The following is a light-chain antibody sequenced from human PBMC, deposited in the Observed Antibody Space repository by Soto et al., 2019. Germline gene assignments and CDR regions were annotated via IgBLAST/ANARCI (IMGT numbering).Light chain of an antibody. Sequence: EIVLTQSPATLSLSPGERANLSCRASQRVSNHLGWYQQKPGQAPRLLIYDASNRATAIPARFSGSGSGTDFTLTISSLEPEDFAVYYCQKSGTFGQGTRLE. CDR2: DAS. J-gene: IGKJ5*01. CDR1: QRVSNH. CDR3: QKSGT. V-gene: IGKV3-11*01.